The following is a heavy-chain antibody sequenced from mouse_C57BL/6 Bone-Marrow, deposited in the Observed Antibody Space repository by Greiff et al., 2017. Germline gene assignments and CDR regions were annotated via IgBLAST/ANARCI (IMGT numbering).Heavy chain of an antibody. V-gene: IGHV5-17*01. CDR3: ARQGYWDFDG. J-gene: IGHJ1*03. Sequence: EVQLQESGGGLVKPGGSLKLSCAASGFTFSDYGMHWVRQAPEKGLEWVAYISSGSSTIYYADTVKGRYTISRDNAKNTLFLQMTSRRSEDTAMYYCARQGYWDFDGWGTGTTVTVSS. CDR2: ISSGSSTI. CDR1: GFTFSDYG.